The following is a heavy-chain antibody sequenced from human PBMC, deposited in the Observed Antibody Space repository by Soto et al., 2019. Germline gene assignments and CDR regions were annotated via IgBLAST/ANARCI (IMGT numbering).Heavy chain of an antibody. CDR1: GGSIINYY. D-gene: IGHD4-4*01. CDR2: IYYSGTT. V-gene: IGHV4-59*08. CDR3: ARVQLFAFDI. J-gene: IGHJ3*02. Sequence: PSETLSLTCTVSGGSIINYYWSWIRQPPGKGLEWIGYIYYSGTTSYNPSLRSRVTISVDTSKNQFSLKLSSVTAADTAVYYCARVQLFAFDIWGQGTMVTVSS.